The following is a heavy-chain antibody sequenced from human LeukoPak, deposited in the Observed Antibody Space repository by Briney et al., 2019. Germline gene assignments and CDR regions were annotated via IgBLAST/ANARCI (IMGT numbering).Heavy chain of an antibody. CDR1: GFTFSSYS. CDR3: ARDQGYYASGSYFDQ. V-gene: IGHV3-21*04. J-gene: IGHJ4*02. CDR2: ISSSSSYI. D-gene: IGHD3-10*01. Sequence: GGSLRLSCAASGFTFSSYSMNWVRQAPGKGLEWVSSISSSSSYIYYADSVKGRFTISRDNAKNSLYLQMNSLRAEDTAVYYCARDQGYYASGSYFDQWGQGTLVAVSS.